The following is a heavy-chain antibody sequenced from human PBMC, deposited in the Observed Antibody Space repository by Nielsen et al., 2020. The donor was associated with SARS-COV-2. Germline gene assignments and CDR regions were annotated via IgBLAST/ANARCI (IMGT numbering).Heavy chain of an antibody. Sequence: SLKISCAASGFTFDDYAMHWVRQAPGKGLEWVSGISWNSGSIGYADSVKGRFTISRDNAKNSLYLQMNSLRAEDTAVYYCARVDYNYVWGSYQGYWGQGTLVTVSS. V-gene: IGHV3-9*01. CDR3: ARVDYNYVWGSYQGY. D-gene: IGHD3-16*02. CDR2: ISWNSGSI. J-gene: IGHJ4*02. CDR1: GFTFDDYA.